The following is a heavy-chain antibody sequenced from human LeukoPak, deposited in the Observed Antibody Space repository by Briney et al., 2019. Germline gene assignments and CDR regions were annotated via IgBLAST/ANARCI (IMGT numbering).Heavy chain of an antibody. CDR3: ARLGNSQVSYYYGMDV. CDR2: IYHSGST. Sequence: SETLSLTCTVSGGSISSGGYYWSWIRQPPGKGLEWIGYIYHSGSTYYNPSLKSRVTISVDTSKNQFSLKLSSVTAADTAVYYCARLGNSQVSYYYGMDVWGQGTTVTVSS. J-gene: IGHJ6*02. CDR1: GGSISSGGYY. V-gene: IGHV4-30-2*01. D-gene: IGHD2/OR15-2a*01.